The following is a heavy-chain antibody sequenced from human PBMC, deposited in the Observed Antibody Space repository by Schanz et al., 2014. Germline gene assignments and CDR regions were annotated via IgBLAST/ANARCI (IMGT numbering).Heavy chain of an antibody. Sequence: QVQLVQSGTEVKKPGASVKVSCKASGYTFTRYVISWVRQAPGQGLEWMAWISGYNGNVNLAHNFQGRVNMTTDTSTSTAYMELRSLRSDDTAVYYCARDRDQWDGNYLDYWGQGTLVTVSS. V-gene: IGHV1-18*04. CDR1: GYTFTRYV. CDR2: ISGYNGNV. J-gene: IGHJ4*02. D-gene: IGHD1-26*01. CDR3: ARDRDQWDGNYLDY.